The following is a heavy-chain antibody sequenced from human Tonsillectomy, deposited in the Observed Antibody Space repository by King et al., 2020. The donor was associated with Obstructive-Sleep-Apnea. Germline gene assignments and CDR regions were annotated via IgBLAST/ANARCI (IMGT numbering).Heavy chain of an antibody. V-gene: IGHV3-23*04. Sequence: VQLVESGGGLVQPGGSLRLSCAASGFTFSSYAINWVRQAPGRGLEWVSAISGSGVGTYYADSVKGRFTISRDNSKNTLYLQMNSLRAEDTAVYYCAKAYYGSGSYSYYYYVMDVWGQGTTVTVSS. CDR3: AKAYYGSGSYSYYYYVMDV. CDR2: ISGSGVGT. D-gene: IGHD3-10*01. J-gene: IGHJ6*02. CDR1: GFTFSSYA.